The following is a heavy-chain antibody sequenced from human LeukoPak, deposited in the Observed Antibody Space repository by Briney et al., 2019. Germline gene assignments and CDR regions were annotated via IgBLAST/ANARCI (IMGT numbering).Heavy chain of an antibody. D-gene: IGHD6-19*01. CDR1: GFTFSNYA. CDR2: ISANAAGT. J-gene: IGHJ4*02. CDR3: AKDSGNSGWYVDN. Sequence: EGSLRLSCAASGFTFSNYAMRWFRQAPGKGLEWVSSISANAAGTYYADSVKGRFTISRDNSKNTVYLQMNSLRGEDTAVYYCAKDSGNSGWYVDNWGQGTLVTVSS. V-gene: IGHV3-23*01.